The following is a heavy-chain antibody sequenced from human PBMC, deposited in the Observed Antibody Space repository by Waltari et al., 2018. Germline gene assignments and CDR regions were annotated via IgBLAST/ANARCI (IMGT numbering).Heavy chain of an antibody. CDR2: MNPDSGGT. J-gene: IGHJ4*02. CDR3: ARDYHSGGYATDY. CDR1: GYTFTGHY. V-gene: IGHV1-2*02. D-gene: IGHD5-18*01. Sequence: QVQLVQSGAEVKEPGASVKVSCKASGYTFTGHYMHWVRQTPGQGLEWMGGMNPDSGGTDYAPKFQGRVTMTRDTSINTLYLELSSRRADDTAVYFCARDYHSGGYATDYWGQGTRVTVSS.